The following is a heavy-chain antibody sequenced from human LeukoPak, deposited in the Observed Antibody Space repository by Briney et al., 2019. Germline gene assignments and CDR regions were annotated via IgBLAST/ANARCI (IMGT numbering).Heavy chain of an antibody. J-gene: IGHJ4*02. Sequence: GGSLRLSCAASGFTFSSYWMSWVRQAPGKGLEWLSFISGSGSTIHYADSVKGRFIISRDNVKKSVYLHLNSLRAEDTAVYYCARDHYYGSGSYSPWGQGTLVTVSS. CDR3: ARDHYYGSGSYSP. CDR2: ISGSGSTI. V-gene: IGHV3-48*01. D-gene: IGHD3-10*01. CDR1: GFTFSSYW.